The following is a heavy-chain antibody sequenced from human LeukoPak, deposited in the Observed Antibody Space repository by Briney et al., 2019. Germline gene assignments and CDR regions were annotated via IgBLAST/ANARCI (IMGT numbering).Heavy chain of an antibody. CDR2: IWYDGSNK. Sequence: PGRSLRLSCAASGFTFSSYGMHWVRQAPGKGLEWVAVIWYDGSNKYYADSVKGRFTISRDNSKNTLYLQMNSLRAEDTAVYYCAREGSSSFGFDYWGQGTLVTFSS. J-gene: IGHJ4*02. CDR3: AREGSSSFGFDY. CDR1: GFTFSSYG. V-gene: IGHV3-33*01. D-gene: IGHD6-6*01.